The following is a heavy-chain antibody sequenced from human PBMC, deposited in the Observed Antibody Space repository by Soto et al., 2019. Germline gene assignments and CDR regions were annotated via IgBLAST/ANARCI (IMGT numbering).Heavy chain of an antibody. Sequence: QVQLQASGPGLVKPSETLSLTCTVSGASMNSYHWSWIRQPAGKGLEWIGHIHSSGSTNYNPSLKSRVTMSVDTSKYQFSLRLMSLTAADTAVYYCARDQGVAAAGITWFDPWGQVSLVTVSS. CDR3: ARDQGVAAAGITWFDP. CDR2: IHSSGST. D-gene: IGHD6-13*01. V-gene: IGHV4-4*07. J-gene: IGHJ5*02. CDR1: GASMNSYH.